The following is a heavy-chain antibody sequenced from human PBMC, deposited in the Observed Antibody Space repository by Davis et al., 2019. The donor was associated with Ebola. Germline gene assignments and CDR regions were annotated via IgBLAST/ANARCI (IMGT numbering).Heavy chain of an antibody. CDR2: IKQDASEK. CDR3: ARGLWFRESDPYYLDC. D-gene: IGHD3-10*01. J-gene: IGHJ4*02. Sequence: PGGSLRLSCAASGFTFSSYWMSWVRQAPGRGLEWMADIKQDASEKYYVDSVKGRFTISRDNAKNSLYLQLNSLRAEDTAVYYCARGLWFRESDPYYLDCWGQGTLVTVSS. V-gene: IGHV3-7*04. CDR1: GFTFSSYW.